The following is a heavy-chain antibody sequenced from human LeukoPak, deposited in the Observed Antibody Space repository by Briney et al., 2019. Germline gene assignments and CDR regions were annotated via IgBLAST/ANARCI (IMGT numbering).Heavy chain of an antibody. CDR1: GYTFTSYD. Sequence: ASVKVSCKASGYTFTSYDINWVRQATGQGLEWMGWMNPNSGNTGYVQKFQGRVTMTRNTSISTVYMELCTLRSEDTALSYCSGGRITFGGVIVIQYFDYWGQGTLVTVSS. D-gene: IGHD3-16*02. CDR2: MNPNSGNT. V-gene: IGHV1-8*02. CDR3: SGGRITFGGVIVIQYFDY. J-gene: IGHJ4*02.